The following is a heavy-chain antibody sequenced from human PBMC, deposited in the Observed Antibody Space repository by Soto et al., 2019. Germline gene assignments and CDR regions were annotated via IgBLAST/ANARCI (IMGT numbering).Heavy chain of an antibody. V-gene: IGHV4-39*01. CDR2: IFYSGST. D-gene: IGHD6-19*01. CDR3: ATSQPPAVAGDFDY. Sequence: SETLSLTCTVSGGSISSSDYYWGWIRQPPGKGLEWIGSIFYSGSTYHNPSLKSRVTISVDTSKNQFSLKLSSVTAADTAVYYCATSQPPAVAGDFDYWGQGTLVTVSS. J-gene: IGHJ4*02. CDR1: GGSISSSDYY.